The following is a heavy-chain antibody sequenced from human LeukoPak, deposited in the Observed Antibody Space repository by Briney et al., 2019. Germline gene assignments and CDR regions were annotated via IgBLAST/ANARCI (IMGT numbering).Heavy chain of an antibody. CDR1: GFTFSSYA. CDR3: AKPNIVVVVAAFDY. Sequence: PGGSLRLSCAASGFTFSSYAMSWVRQAPGKGLEWVSAISGSGGSTYYADSVKGRFTISRDNSKNTLYLRMNSLRAEDTAVYYCAKPNIVVVVAAFDYWGQGTLVTVSS. D-gene: IGHD2-15*01. CDR2: ISGSGGST. J-gene: IGHJ4*02. V-gene: IGHV3-23*01.